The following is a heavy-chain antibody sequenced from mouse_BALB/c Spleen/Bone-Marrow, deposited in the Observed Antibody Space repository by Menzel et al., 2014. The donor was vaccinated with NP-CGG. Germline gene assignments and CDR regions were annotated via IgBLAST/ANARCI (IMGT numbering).Heavy chain of an antibody. CDR2: INPGSGGT. Sequence: QVQLQQSGAELVRPGTSVKVSCKASGYAFTNYLIEWVKQRPGQGLEWIGVINPGSGGTNYSEKFKGKATLTADKSSSTAYMQLSSLTSDDSAVYFCARNANWLFAYWGQGTLVTVSA. CDR1: GYAFTNYL. V-gene: IGHV1-54*01. J-gene: IGHJ3*01. CDR3: ARNANWLFAY. D-gene: IGHD4-1*01.